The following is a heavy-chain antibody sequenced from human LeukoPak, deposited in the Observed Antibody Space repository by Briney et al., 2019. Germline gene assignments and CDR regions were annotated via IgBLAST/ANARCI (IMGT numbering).Heavy chain of an antibody. CDR3: ARLGDCSNRAYNWFDP. J-gene: IGHJ5*02. D-gene: IGHD4-11*01. Sequence: SETLSLTCTVSGGSISSSSYYWGWIRQPPGKGLEWIGSIYYSGSTYYNPSLKSRVTISVDTSKNQFSLKLSSVTAADTAVYYCARLGDCSNRAYNWFDPWGQGTLVTVSS. V-gene: IGHV4-39*01. CDR2: IYYSGST. CDR1: GGSISSSSYY.